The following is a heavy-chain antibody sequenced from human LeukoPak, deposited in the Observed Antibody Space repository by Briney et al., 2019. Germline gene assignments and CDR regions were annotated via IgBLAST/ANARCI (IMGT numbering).Heavy chain of an antibody. D-gene: IGHD4-17*01. J-gene: IGHJ4*02. V-gene: IGHV4-39*07. CDR1: GGSISSSSYY. CDR3: AGSYGDYEVYFDY. Sequence: SETLSLTCTVSGGSISSSSYYWGWIRQPPGKGLEWIGSIYYSGSTNYNPSLKSRVTISVDTSKNQFSLKLSSVTAADTAVYYCAGSYGDYEVYFDYWGQGTLVTVSS. CDR2: IYYSGST.